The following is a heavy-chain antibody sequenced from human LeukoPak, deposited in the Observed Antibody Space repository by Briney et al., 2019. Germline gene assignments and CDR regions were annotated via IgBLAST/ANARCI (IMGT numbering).Heavy chain of an antibody. J-gene: IGHJ5*02. CDR1: GYTFTGYY. CDR3: ARECIWNYAFPRVGWFDP. Sequence: GASVKVSCKASGYTFTGYYVHWVRQAPGQGLEWMGWINPNSGGTNYAQKFQGRVTMTRDTSISAAYMELSRLRSDDTAVYYCARECIWNYAFPRVGWFDPWGQGTLVTVSS. D-gene: IGHD1-7*01. V-gene: IGHV1-2*02. CDR2: INPNSGGT.